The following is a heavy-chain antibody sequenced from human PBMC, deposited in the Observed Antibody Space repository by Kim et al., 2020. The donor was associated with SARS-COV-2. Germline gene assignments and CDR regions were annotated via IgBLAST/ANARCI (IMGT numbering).Heavy chain of an antibody. Sequence: GGSLRLSCAASGFTFSSYSMNWVRQAPGKGLEWVSSISSSSSYIYYADSVKGRFTISRDNAKNSLYLQMNSLRAEDTAVYYCARALWFGELLPPSYYYYGMDVWGQGTTVTVSS. CDR2: ISSSSSYI. D-gene: IGHD3-10*01. CDR3: ARALWFGELLPPSYYYYGMDV. J-gene: IGHJ6*02. CDR1: GFTFSSYS. V-gene: IGHV3-21*01.